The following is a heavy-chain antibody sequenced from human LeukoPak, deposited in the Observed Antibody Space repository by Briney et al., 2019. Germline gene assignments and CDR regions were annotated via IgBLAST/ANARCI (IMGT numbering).Heavy chain of an antibody. V-gene: IGHV3-30*02. J-gene: IGHJ4*02. CDR1: GFTFSSYG. CDR2: IRYDGSNK. D-gene: IGHD2-2*01. Sequence: GGSLRLSCAASGFTFSSYGMHWVRQAPGKGLEWVAFIRYDGSNKYYADSVKGRFTISRDNSKNTLYLQMNSLRAEDTAVYYCAKDQVSGYCSSTSCYVFDYWGQGTLVTVSS. CDR3: AKDQVSGYCSSTSCYVFDY.